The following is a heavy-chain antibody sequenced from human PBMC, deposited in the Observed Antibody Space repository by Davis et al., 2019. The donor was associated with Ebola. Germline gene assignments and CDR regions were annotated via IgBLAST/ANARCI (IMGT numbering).Heavy chain of an antibody. J-gene: IGHJ4*02. CDR2: IWYDGSNK. CDR3: ARDRVRLDF. V-gene: IGHV3-33*01. D-gene: IGHD3-3*01. CDR1: GFTFRSYG. Sequence: PGGSLRLSCAASGFTFRSYGMHWVRQAPGKGLEWVAVIWYDGSNKYYADSVKGRFTISRDNSKNTLYLEMNSLRAEDTAVYYCARDRVRLDFWGQGTLVTVSS.